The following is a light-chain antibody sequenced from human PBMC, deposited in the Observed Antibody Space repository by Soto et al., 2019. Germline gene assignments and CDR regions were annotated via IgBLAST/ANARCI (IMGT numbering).Light chain of an antibody. V-gene: IGKV4-1*01. Sequence: DIVMTQSPASLAVSLGERATINCKSSQSVLYSSNNKYYLAWYQQRPGQPPKSLIYWASTRESGVPDRFSGSGSGTDFTLTITSLQAEDVAIYYCQQYHTAPWTFGQGTKVEIK. CDR1: QSVLYSSNNKYY. J-gene: IGKJ1*01. CDR2: WAS. CDR3: QQYHTAPWT.